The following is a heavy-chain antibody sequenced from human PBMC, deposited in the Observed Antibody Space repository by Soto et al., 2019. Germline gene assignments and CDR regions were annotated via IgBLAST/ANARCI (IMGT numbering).Heavy chain of an antibody. CDR1: GFTFSTYA. CDR3: EKIPITSAWLEFDY. CDR2: ISGSGGT. V-gene: IGHV3-23*01. J-gene: IGHJ4*02. Sequence: GGSLRLSCAASGFTFSTYAMSWVRQAPGKGLEWVSGISGSGGTYYADSVKGRFTISRDNSKNTLYLQMNSLRVEDTALYYCEKIPITSAWLEFDYWGQGTLVTVSS. D-gene: IGHD6-19*01.